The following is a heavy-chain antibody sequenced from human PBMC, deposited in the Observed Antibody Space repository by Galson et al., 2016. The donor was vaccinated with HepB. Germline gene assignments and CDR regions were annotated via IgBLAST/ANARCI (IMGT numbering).Heavy chain of an antibody. V-gene: IGHV3-66*01. CDR2: IYSPSST. D-gene: IGHD5/OR15-5a*01. CDR1: GFSVSNKY. J-gene: IGHJ3*02. Sequence: SLRLSCAASGFSVSNKYMSWVRQAPGKGLEWVSLIYSPSSTYFAESVKGRFTTSRDKSKNTLYLQMNSLRAEDTAEYYCAKSASCVSVSCTAGDAFDIWGQGTMVTVSS. CDR3: AKSASCVSVSCTAGDAFDI.